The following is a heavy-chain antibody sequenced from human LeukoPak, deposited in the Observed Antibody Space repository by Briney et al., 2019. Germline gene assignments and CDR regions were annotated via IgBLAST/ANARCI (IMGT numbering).Heavy chain of an antibody. V-gene: IGHV3-30-3*01. CDR2: ISYDGSNK. CDR3: ARDKGIGYDGYYFDY. Sequence: PGGSLRLSCAAPGFTFSSYAMHWVRQAPGKGLEWVAVISYDGSNKYYADSVKGRFTISRDNSKNTLYLQMNSLRAEDTAVYYCARDKGIGYDGYYFDYWRQGTLVTVSS. D-gene: IGHD5-12*01. J-gene: IGHJ4*02. CDR1: GFTFSSYA.